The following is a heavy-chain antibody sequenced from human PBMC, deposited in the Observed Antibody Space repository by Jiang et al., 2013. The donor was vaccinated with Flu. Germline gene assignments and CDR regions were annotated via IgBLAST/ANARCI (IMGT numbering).Heavy chain of an antibody. Sequence: VQLVESGAEVKEPGETLRISCKGSGYNFTGYWIYWVRQMPGKGLEWMGRIDPTDSYTNYSPSLQGHVAISVDKSIGTVYLQWSSLKASDTAMYYCARQGYYDSSGYYSYWGQGAMVTVSS. CDR1: GYNFTGYW. J-gene: IGHJ3*01. CDR2: IDPTDSYT. V-gene: IGHV5-10-1*03. D-gene: IGHD3-22*01. CDR3: ARQGYYDSSGYYSY.